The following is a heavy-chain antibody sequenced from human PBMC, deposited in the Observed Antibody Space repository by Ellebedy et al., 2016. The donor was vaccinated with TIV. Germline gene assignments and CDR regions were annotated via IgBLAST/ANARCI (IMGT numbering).Heavy chain of an antibody. D-gene: IGHD6-19*01. J-gene: IGHJ4*02. CDR2: IMYDGTNR. Sequence: GESLKFSCTASGFTFNIFAMHWVRLTPDKGLEWLGVIMYDGTNRWYVDSLEGRFTISRDNAKNTVYLQMNSLRPEDTAMYYCARDVPEPGQGGWPPGYFFDLWGQGTLVTVSS. CDR1: GFTFNIFA. V-gene: IGHV3-30-3*01. CDR3: ARDVPEPGQGGWPPGYFFDL.